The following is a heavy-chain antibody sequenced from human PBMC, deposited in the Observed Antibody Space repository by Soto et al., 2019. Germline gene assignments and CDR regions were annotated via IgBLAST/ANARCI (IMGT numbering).Heavy chain of an antibody. Sequence: QVQLQESGPGVVKPSQTLSLTCAVSGASVTSDDSYWSWIRQRQGGALEWIGYFFYTGYTFSNPSLKSRATISIYTSKNELSLEVTSVTAADTAVYYCARGGGSDSWNAEYFPHWGQGTPVTVSS. CDR1: GASVTSDDSY. CDR3: ARGGGSDSWNAEYFPH. CDR2: FFYTGYT. J-gene: IGHJ1*01. D-gene: IGHD1-1*01. V-gene: IGHV4-31*11.